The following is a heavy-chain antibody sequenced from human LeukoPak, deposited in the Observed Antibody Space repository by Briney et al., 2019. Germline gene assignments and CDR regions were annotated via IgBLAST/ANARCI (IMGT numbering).Heavy chain of an antibody. Sequence: PSETLSLTCAVYGGSFSGYYWSWIRQPPGKGLEWIGEINHSRSTNYNPSLKSRVTISVDTSKNQFSLKLSSVTAADTAVYYCARGRYYGSGSYYNVLDLDYWGQGTLVTVSS. V-gene: IGHV4-34*01. D-gene: IGHD3-10*01. J-gene: IGHJ4*02. CDR1: GGSFSGYY. CDR3: ARGRYYGSGSYYNVLDLDY. CDR2: INHSRST.